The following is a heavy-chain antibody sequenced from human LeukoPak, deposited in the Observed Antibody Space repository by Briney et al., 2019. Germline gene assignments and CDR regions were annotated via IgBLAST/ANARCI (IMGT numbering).Heavy chain of an antibody. V-gene: IGHV1-46*01. J-gene: IGHJ4*02. CDR3: ARGAAMRYFDY. Sequence: ASVKVSCKASGYTFTSYYMHWVRQAPGQGLEWMGIINPSGGGTSYAQNFQGRVTMTRDMSTSTVYMGLSSLRSEDTAVYYCARGAAMRYFDYWGQGTLVIVSS. D-gene: IGHD2-2*01. CDR1: GYTFTSYY. CDR2: INPSGGGT.